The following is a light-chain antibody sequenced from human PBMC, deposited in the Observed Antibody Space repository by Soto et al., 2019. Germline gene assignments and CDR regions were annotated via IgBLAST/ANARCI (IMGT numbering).Light chain of an antibody. Sequence: EIVLTHSPGTLSLSPGERATLSCRASQSANSNYLAWYQQKPGQAPRLLIYGASTRATGIPDRFSASGSGTDFTLTISRLEPEDFAVYYCQQYGTSPPMYTFGQGTKLEIK. CDR2: GAS. J-gene: IGKJ2*01. CDR1: QSANSNY. V-gene: IGKV3-20*01. CDR3: QQYGTSPPMYT.